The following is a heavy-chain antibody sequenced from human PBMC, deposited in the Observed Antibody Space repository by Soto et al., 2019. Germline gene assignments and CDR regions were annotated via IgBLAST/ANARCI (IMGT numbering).Heavy chain of an antibody. D-gene: IGHD4-17*01. Sequence: KESGPTLVKPTQTLTLTCTFSGFSLSTSGVGVGWIRQPPGKALEWLALIYWDDDKRYSPSLKSRLTITKDTSKNQEVLTMTNMDPVDTATYYFAHNGGLRTYYGMDVWCQGTTVTVSS. CDR2: IYWDDDK. V-gene: IGHV2-5*02. CDR3: AHNGGLRTYYGMDV. CDR1: GFSLSTSGVG. J-gene: IGHJ6*02.